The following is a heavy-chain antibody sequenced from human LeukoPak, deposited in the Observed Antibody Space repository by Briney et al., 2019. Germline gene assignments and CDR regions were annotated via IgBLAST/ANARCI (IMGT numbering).Heavy chain of an antibody. J-gene: IGHJ4*02. CDR2: ITADSSPM. V-gene: IGHV3-48*01. CDR1: GFTFSHYG. CDR3: ARGRPVDY. D-gene: IGHD6-6*01. Sequence: RPGGSLRLSCAASGFTFSHYGMNWVRQAPGKGLEWVSYITADSSPMFYADSVKGRFTISRDNAKNSVSLQMNSLRAEDTAVYYCARGRPVDYWGQGILVTVSS.